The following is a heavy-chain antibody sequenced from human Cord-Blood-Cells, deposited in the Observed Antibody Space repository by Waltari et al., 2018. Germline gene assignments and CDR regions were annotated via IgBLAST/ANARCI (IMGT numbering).Heavy chain of an antibody. J-gene: IGHJ6*03. Sequence: QLQLQEWGPGLVKPSETLSLTCTVPGGSISSSSYYWGWIRQPPGKGLEWIGSIYYRGSTYYNPSLKSRVTISVDTSKNQFSLKLSSVTAADTAVYYCARSDYTDYYYYMDVWGKGTTVTVSS. D-gene: IGHD3-10*01. V-gene: IGHV4-39*01. CDR2: IYYRGST. CDR1: GGSISSSSYY. CDR3: ARSDYTDYYYYMDV.